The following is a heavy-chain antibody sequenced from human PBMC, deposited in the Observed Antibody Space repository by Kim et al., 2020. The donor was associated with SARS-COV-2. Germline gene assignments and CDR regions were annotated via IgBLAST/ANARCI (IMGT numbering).Heavy chain of an antibody. J-gene: IGHJ2*01. CDR3: ASQDDPKLTMIGRGWYFDF. Sequence: KGRFTISRDNSKNTLYLQMSSLRAEDTAVYYCASQDDPKLTMIGRGWYFDFWGRGTLVTVSS. D-gene: IGHD3-10*02. V-gene: IGHV3-23*01.